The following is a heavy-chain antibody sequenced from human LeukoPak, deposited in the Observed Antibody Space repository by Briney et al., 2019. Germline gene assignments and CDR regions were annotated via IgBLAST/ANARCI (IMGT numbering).Heavy chain of an antibody. J-gene: IGHJ6*02. CDR2: INYAGSV. D-gene: IGHD4-17*01. V-gene: IGHV4-34*01. CDR1: GGSYSGYY. Sequence: PSETLSLTCSVNGGSYSGYYRSWIRQSPGKGLEWIGDINYAGSVDYNPSLKSRVFISLDRSKNHFFLNLTSVTAADTAVYYCARDYGVDQRYFGMDVWGQGTTVTISS. CDR3: ARDYGVDQRYFGMDV.